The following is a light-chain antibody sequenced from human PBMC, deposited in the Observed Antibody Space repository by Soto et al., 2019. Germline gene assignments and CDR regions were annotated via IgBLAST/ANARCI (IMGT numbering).Light chain of an antibody. V-gene: IGLV2-14*01. CDR2: DVS. Sequence: QSALTQPASVSGSPGQSIAISCTGSSSDIGDYNYVSWYQQHPGKAPKLMIFDVSNWPSGVSNRFSGSMSGNTASLTISGLQPEDEADYYCSSYTGGSTVVFGGGTKLTVL. CDR1: SSDIGDYNY. CDR3: SSYTGGSTVV. J-gene: IGLJ2*01.